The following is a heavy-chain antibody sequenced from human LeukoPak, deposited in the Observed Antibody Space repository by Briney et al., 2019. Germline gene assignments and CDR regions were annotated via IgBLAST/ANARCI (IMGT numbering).Heavy chain of an antibody. D-gene: IGHD5-18*01. J-gene: IGHJ4*02. CDR1: GFAVSSDY. Sequence: GGSLRLSCAASGFAVSSDYMSWVRQAPGKGLEWVSVIFSGGTTYYADSVKGRFTISRHNSENTLYLQMNSLRGEDTAVYYCARGVLGYSYGFDYWGQGTLVTVSS. CDR3: ARGVLGYSYGFDY. CDR2: IFSGGTT. V-gene: IGHV3-53*04.